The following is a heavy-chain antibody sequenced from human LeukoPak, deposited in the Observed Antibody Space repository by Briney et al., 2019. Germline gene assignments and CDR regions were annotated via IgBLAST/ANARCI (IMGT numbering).Heavy chain of an antibody. CDR2: INPNSGST. CDR3: ARMAAAGTWHFDL. CDR1: GYTFTNYY. Sequence: GASVKVSCKTSGYTFTNYYLHWVRQSPGQGLEWMGIINPNSGSTTNSQKFQGRVTMTRDTSTSTVYMELSSLRSEDTAVYYCARMAAAGTWHFDLWGRGTLVTVSS. J-gene: IGHJ2*01. D-gene: IGHD6-13*01. V-gene: IGHV1-46*01.